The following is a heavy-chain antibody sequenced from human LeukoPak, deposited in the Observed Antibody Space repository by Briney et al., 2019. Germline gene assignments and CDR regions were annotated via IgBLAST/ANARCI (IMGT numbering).Heavy chain of an antibody. CDR3: AKDRGHDSSGFDY. Sequence: TGGSLRLSCAASGFTVSSNYMSWVRQAPGKGLEWVSAISGSGGSTYYADSVKGRFTISRDNSKNTLYLQMNSLRAEDTAVYYCAKDRGHDSSGFDYWGQGTLVTVSS. CDR1: GFTVSSNY. V-gene: IGHV3-23*01. J-gene: IGHJ4*02. D-gene: IGHD3-22*01. CDR2: ISGSGGST.